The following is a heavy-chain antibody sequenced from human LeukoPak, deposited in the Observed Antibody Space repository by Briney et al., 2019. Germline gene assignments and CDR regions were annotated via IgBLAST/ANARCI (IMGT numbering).Heavy chain of an antibody. CDR3: ARVSGSWDYFDY. CDR2: IYTSGST. D-gene: IGHD6-13*01. V-gene: IGHV4-4*07. J-gene: IGHJ4*02. CDR1: GDSITSYY. Sequence: SETLSLTCTVSGDSITSYYWSWIRQPAGKGLEWIGRIYTSGSTNYNPSLKSRVTISVDTSKNQFSLKLSSVTAADTAVYYCARVSGSWDYFDYWGQGTLVTVSS.